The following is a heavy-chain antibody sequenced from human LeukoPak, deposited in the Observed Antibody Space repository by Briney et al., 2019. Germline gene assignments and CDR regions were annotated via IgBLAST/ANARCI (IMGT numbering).Heavy chain of an antibody. CDR2: ISAYNGNT. D-gene: IGHD6-13*01. J-gene: IGHJ4*02. CDR3: ARGAPGYSSSWYLDY. V-gene: IGHV1-18*01. CDR1: GYTSTSYG. Sequence: ASVKVSCKASGYTSTSYGISWVRQAPGQGLEWMGWISAYNGNTNYAQKLQGRVTMTTDTSTSTAYMELRSLRSDDTAVYYCARGAPGYSSSWYLDYWGQGTLVTVSS.